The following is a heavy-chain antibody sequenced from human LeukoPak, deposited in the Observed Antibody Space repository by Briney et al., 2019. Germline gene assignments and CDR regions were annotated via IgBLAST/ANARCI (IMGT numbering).Heavy chain of an antibody. CDR1: GGTFSSYA. D-gene: IGHD6-13*01. CDR2: INPNSGGT. J-gene: IGHJ4*02. Sequence: ASVKVSCKASGGTFSSYAISWVRQAPGQGLEWMGWINPNSGGTKYAQKFQGRVTMTRDTSISTAYMELSRLRSDDTAVYYCARGGTSSWPPRPFDNWGQGTLVTVSS. CDR3: ARGGTSSWPPRPFDN. V-gene: IGHV1-2*02.